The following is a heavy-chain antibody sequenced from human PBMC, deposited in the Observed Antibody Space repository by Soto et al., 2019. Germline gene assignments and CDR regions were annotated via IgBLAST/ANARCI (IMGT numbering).Heavy chain of an antibody. CDR2: IYYSGST. Sequence: SETLSLTCTVSGGSVSSGSYYWSWIRQPPGKGLEWIGYIYYSGSTNYNPSLKSRVTISVDTSKNQFSLKLSSVTAADTAVYYCARDPLTGDDAFDIWGQGTMVTVSS. CDR3: ARDPLTGDDAFDI. D-gene: IGHD7-27*01. J-gene: IGHJ3*02. CDR1: GGSVSSGSYY. V-gene: IGHV4-61*01.